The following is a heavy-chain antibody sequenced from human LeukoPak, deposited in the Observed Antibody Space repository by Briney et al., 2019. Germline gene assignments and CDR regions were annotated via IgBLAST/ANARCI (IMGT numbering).Heavy chain of an antibody. Sequence: GGSLRLSCAASGFTLSSYSMNWVRQAPGKGLEWVSSISSSSSYIYYADSVKGRFTISRDNAKNSLYLQMNSLRAEDTAVYYCARGSDIVVVVAAGDYWGQGTLVTVSS. V-gene: IGHV3-21*01. CDR3: ARGSDIVVVVAAGDY. D-gene: IGHD2-15*01. CDR1: GFTLSSYS. CDR2: ISSSSSYI. J-gene: IGHJ4*02.